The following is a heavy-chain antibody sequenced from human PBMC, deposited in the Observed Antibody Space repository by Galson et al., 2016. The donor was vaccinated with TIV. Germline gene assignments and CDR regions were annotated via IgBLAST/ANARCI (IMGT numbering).Heavy chain of an antibody. CDR1: RNTFISYG. D-gene: IGHD3-22*01. CDR2: ITSMFGRT. V-gene: IGHV1-69*13. Sequence: SVKVSCKASRNTFISYGTTWVRQAPGQGLEWLGGITSMFGRTTYAQKFQGRPTITADESTNTVYIDLSSLTSDDTAVYYCARTDTLKNYYESSGYYPFWGQGTLVIVSS. CDR3: ARTDTLKNYYESSGYYPF. J-gene: IGHJ4*02.